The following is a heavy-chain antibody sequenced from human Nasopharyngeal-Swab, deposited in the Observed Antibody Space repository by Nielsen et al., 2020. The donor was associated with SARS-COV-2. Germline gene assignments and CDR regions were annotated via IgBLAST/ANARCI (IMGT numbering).Heavy chain of an antibody. Sequence: WVRQAPGQGLEWMGWISAYNGNTNYAQKFQGRVILTTDTVTSTVYMELRSLRSDDTAVYYCARDQGYYDTSGGHWGQGTLVTVSS. D-gene: IGHD3-22*01. CDR2: ISAYNGNT. CDR3: ARDQGYYDTSGGH. J-gene: IGHJ4*02. V-gene: IGHV1-18*01.